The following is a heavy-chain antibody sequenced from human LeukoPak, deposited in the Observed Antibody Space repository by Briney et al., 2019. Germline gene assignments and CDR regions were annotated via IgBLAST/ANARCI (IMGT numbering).Heavy chain of an antibody. CDR2: ISYDGSNK. CDR1: GFTFSSYA. J-gene: IGHJ4*02. CDR3: ASTIAVAGNFFSYYFDY. V-gene: IGHV3-30*04. Sequence: PGRSLRLSCAASGFTFSSYAMHWVRQAPGKGLEWVAVISYDGSNKYYADSVKGRFTISRDNSKNTLYLQMNSLRAEDTAVYYCASTIAVAGNFFSYYFDYWGQGTLVTVSS. D-gene: IGHD6-19*01.